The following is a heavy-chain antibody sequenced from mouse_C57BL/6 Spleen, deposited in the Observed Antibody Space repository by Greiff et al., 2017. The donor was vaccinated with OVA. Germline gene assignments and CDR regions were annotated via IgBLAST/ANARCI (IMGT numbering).Heavy chain of an antibody. CDR2: ISSGSSTI. Sequence: VQLKQSGGGLVKPGGSLKLSCAASGFTFSDYGMHWVRQAPEKGLEWVAYISSGSSTIYYADTVKGRFTISRDNAKNTLFLQMTSLRSEDTAMYYCARDYIGAMDYWGQGTSVTVSS. J-gene: IGHJ4*01. CDR3: ARDYIGAMDY. V-gene: IGHV5-17*01. D-gene: IGHD1-3*01. CDR1: GFTFSDYG.